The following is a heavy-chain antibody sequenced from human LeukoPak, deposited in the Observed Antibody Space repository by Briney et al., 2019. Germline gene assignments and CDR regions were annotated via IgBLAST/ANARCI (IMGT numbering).Heavy chain of an antibody. D-gene: IGHD5-12*01. V-gene: IGHV4-39*07. CDR2: IYYSGST. CDR3: ARTTEGYAGGPGYSYYYYMDV. J-gene: IGHJ6*03. CDR1: GDSISSSSSY. Sequence: SETLSLTCSVSGDSISSSSSYWGWIRQPPGKGLEWIGSIYYSGSTYYNTSLKSRITISVDTSKNQFSLKLNSVTAADTAVYYCARTTEGYAGGPGYSYYYYMDVWGKGTTVTISS.